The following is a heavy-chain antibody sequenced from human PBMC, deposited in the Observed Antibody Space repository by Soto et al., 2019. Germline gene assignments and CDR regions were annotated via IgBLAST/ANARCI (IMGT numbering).Heavy chain of an antibody. Sequence: EVQLLDSGGGLVQPGGSLRLSCAASGFTFSNYAMSWVRQAPGKGLECVSGVGGSGDSTYHADSVKGRFTISRDNSKDTLYLQMNSLRAEDTAVYYCAKSPLGYCSGGSCYPPHYFDYWGQGTLVTVSS. CDR1: GFTFSNYA. CDR3: AKSPLGYCSGGSCYPPHYFDY. D-gene: IGHD2-15*01. CDR2: VGGSGDST. J-gene: IGHJ4*02. V-gene: IGHV3-23*01.